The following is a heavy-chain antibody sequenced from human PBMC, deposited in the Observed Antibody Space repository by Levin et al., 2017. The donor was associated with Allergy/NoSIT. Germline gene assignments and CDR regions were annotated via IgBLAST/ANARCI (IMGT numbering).Heavy chain of an antibody. V-gene: IGHV4-39*01. CDR3: ARQRQGSGWPFDY. Sequence: TLSLTCTVSGGSISSSSYYWGWIRQPPGKGLEWIGSIYYSGSTYYNPSLKSRVTISVDTSKNQFSLKLSSVTAADTAVYYCARQRQGSGWPFDYWGQGTLVTVSS. CDR1: GGSISSSSYY. D-gene: IGHD6-19*01. J-gene: IGHJ4*02. CDR2: IYYSGST.